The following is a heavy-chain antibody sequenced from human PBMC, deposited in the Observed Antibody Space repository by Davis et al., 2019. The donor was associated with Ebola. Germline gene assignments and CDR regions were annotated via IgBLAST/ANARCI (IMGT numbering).Heavy chain of an antibody. CDR2: IDPSDSYT. D-gene: IGHD6-6*01. Sequence: GESLKISCKGSGYSFTSYWISWVRQMPGKGLEWMGRIDPSDSYTNYSPSFQGHVTISADKSISTAYLQWSSLKASDTAMYYCARHIVRDSSSPNYYYYGMDVWGQGTTVTVSS. J-gene: IGHJ6*02. V-gene: IGHV5-10-1*01. CDR3: ARHIVRDSSSPNYYYYGMDV. CDR1: GYSFTSYW.